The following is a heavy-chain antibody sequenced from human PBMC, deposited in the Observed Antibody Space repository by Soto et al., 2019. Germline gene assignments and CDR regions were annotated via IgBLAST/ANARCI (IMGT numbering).Heavy chain of an antibody. CDR1: GGPFSNYA. V-gene: IGHV1-69*01. CDR2: IIPLSGTA. D-gene: IGHD6-19*01. J-gene: IGHJ6*02. Sequence: QVQLVQSGAEVKKPGSSVKVSCQASGGPFSNYAISWVRQAPGQWLEWLGGIIPLSGTANYAQKFQGRVTITADDSTSRANMELRSLLSEDTAIYYCAREYAVADTYYYGLDVWCQGTTVTVSS. CDR3: AREYAVADTYYYGLDV.